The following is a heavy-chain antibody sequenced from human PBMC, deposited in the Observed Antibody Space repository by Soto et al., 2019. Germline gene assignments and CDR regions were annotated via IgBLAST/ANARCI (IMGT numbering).Heavy chain of an antibody. J-gene: IGHJ4*02. V-gene: IGHV4-30-4*01. CDR3: ARQVSPYCSSTSCSPNFDY. D-gene: IGHD2-2*01. CDR1: GGSISSGDYY. CDR2: IYYSGST. Sequence: LSLTCTVSGGSISSGDYYWSWIRQPPGKGLEWIGYIYYSGSTYYNPSLKSRVTISVDTSKNQFSLKLSSVTAADTAVYYCARQVSPYCSSTSCSPNFDYWGQGTLVTVSS.